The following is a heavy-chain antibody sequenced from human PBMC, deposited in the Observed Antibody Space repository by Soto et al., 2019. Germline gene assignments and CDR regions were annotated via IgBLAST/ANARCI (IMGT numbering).Heavy chain of an antibody. D-gene: IGHD2-8*02. CDR2: INHSGST. CDR3: ARGLVVYARGYYYYYGMDV. V-gene: IGHV4-34*01. CDR1: GGSFSGYY. J-gene: IGHJ6*02. Sequence: QVQLQQWGAGLMKPSETLSLTCAVYGGSFSGYYWSWIRQPPGKGLEWIGEINHSGSTNYNPSLKRRVTISVDTSKNQFSLKLSSVTAADTAVYYCARGLVVYARGYYYYYGMDVWGQGTTVTVSS.